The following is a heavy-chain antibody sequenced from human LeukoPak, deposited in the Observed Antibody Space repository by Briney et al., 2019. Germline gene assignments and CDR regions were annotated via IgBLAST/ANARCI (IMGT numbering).Heavy chain of an antibody. Sequence: GGSLRLSCAASGFTFSNYAMSWVPQAPGKGLEWVSAISGSGRSTYYADSVKGRFTISRDNSKNTLYLQMNSLRAEDTAVYYCAKACGKGSYGSSWYFDYWGQGTLVTVSS. CDR3: AKACGKGSYGSSWYFDY. CDR2: ISGSGRST. V-gene: IGHV3-23*01. J-gene: IGHJ4*02. CDR1: GFTFSNYA. D-gene: IGHD6-13*01.